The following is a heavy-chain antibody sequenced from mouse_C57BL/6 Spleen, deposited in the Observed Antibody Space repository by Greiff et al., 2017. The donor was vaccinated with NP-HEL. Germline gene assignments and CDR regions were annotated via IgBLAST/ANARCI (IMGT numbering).Heavy chain of an antibody. V-gene: IGHV5-17*01. CDR1: GFTFSDYG. J-gene: IGHJ4*01. D-gene: IGHD1-1*01. CDR2: ISSGSSTI. CDR3: AREDYYGSSGNARDF. Sequence: EVQVVESGGGLVKPGGSLKLSCAASGFTFSDYGMHWVRQAPEKGLEWVAYISSGSSTIYYADTVKGRFTISRDNAKNTLFLQMTSLRSEATAMFDWAREDYYGSSGNARDFWGQGTSVSVSS.